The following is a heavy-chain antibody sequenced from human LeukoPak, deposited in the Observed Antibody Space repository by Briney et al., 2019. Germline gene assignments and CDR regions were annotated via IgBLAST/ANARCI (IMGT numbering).Heavy chain of an antibody. CDR3: ARSREGTAHFDY. D-gene: IGHD5-24*01. V-gene: IGHV3-64*01. CDR1: EFIFSSYE. CDR2: INSNGVSS. J-gene: IGHJ4*02. Sequence: PGGSLRLSCATSEFIFSSYEMHWVRQTPGKGLEYASGINSNGVSSYYAMSVKGRFTISRDNSKNTLYLQMGSLKTEDMAVYYCARSREGTAHFDYWGQGTLVTVSS.